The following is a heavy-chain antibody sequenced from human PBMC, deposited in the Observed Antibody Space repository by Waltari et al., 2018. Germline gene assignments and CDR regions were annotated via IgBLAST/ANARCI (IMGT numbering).Heavy chain of an antibody. CDR3: VKNGGYDFWSGSLDV. CDR1: GFTFSSYA. D-gene: IGHD3-3*01. V-gene: IGHV3-64D*06. CDR2: SSVNGGST. J-gene: IGHJ6*02. Sequence: EVQLVESGGGLVQPGGSLRLSCSASGFTFSSYAMHWARQASGKGREYVSKSSVNGGSTYYADSVKGRFTISRDDSKNTLYLQMPSLRVEDTAVYYCVKNGGYDFWSGSLDVWGQGTTVIVSS.